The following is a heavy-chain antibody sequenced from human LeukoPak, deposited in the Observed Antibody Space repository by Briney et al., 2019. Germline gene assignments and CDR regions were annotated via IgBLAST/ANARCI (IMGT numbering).Heavy chain of an antibody. CDR3: AKTYSSSWIDY. V-gene: IGHV3-23*01. J-gene: IGHJ4*02. Sequence: GGTLRLSCAASGFTFSSYGMSWVRQALGKGLEWVSAISGSGGSTYYADSVKGRFTISRDNSKNTLYLQMNSLRAEDTAVYYCAKTYSSSWIDYWGQGTLVTVSS. CDR2: ISGSGGST. CDR1: GFTFSSYG. D-gene: IGHD6-13*01.